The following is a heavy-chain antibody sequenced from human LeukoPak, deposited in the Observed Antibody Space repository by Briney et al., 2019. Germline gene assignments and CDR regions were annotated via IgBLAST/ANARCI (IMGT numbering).Heavy chain of an antibody. J-gene: IGHJ4*02. V-gene: IGHV4-59*01. Sequence: SETLSLTCTVSGGSFSSSYRSWIRQPPGKGLEWIGYIYYSGSTNYNPSLKSRVTISVDTSKNQFSLKLSSVTAADTAVYYCARATAYYCIDQWGQGTLVTVSS. CDR2: IYYSGST. CDR3: ARATAYYCIDQ. CDR1: GGSFSSSY. D-gene: IGHD2-21*01.